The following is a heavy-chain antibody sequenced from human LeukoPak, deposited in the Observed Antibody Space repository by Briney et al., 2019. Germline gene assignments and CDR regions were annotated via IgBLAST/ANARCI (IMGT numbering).Heavy chain of an antibody. V-gene: IGHV4-30-4*01. Sequence: SETLSLTCTVSGGSFSSGTYSWSWLRQPPGKGLEWIGYIFYSGNTYYNPSLQSRVTTSVDTSRNQFSLKLNSVTAADTAVCYCARAEVYWFDPWGQGTLVTVSS. CDR2: IFYSGNT. CDR1: GGSFSSGTYS. D-gene: IGHD1-14*01. J-gene: IGHJ5*02. CDR3: ARAEVYWFDP.